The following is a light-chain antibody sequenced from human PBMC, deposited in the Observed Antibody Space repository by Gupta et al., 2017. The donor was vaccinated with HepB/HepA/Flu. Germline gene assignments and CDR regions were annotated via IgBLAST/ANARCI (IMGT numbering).Light chain of an antibody. CDR3: RQDDNYPQT. Sequence: AIQITQSPSSLAASVGDRITITCWASQGIRNDIGWYQQKPGKAPKLLIYGASNGESGVPSRFSGRAYGAEFILTSSSLQSEDFADYCRQDDNYPQTFGQGTKVEIK. CDR1: QGIRND. J-gene: IGKJ1*01. V-gene: IGKV1-6*01. CDR2: GAS.